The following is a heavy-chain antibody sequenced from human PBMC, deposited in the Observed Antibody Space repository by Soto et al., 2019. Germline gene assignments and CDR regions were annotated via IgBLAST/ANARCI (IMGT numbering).Heavy chain of an antibody. CDR2: VHHSWGS. J-gene: IGHJ6*02. D-gene: IGHD3-10*01. CDR1: GGSISSYY. Sequence: QVQLQESGPGLVKPSETLSLSCTVSGGSISSYYWSWFRQSPGKRMEWSGYVHHSWGSSYNPSLQSRVAISLDTSKSQFCLEVTSVNATDKDVYYCGRLGFGPLHGLVDVWGQGTRVTVSS. V-gene: IGHV4-59*08. CDR3: GRLGFGPLHGLVDV.